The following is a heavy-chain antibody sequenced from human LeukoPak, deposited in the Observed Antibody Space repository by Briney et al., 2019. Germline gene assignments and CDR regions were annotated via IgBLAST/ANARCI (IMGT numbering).Heavy chain of an antibody. V-gene: IGHV4-34*01. Sequence: SETLSLTCAVYGGSFSGYYWSWIRQPPGKGLEWIGEINHSGSTNYNPSLKSRVTISVDTSKNQFSLKLSSVTAADTAVYYCARYDSSGYSPYFDSGGQGTLVTVSS. D-gene: IGHD3-22*01. CDR3: ARYDSSGYSPYFDS. CDR1: GGSFSGYY. J-gene: IGHJ4*02. CDR2: INHSGST.